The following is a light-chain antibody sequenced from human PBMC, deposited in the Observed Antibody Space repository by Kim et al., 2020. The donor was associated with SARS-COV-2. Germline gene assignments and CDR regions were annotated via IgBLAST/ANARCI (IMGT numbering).Light chain of an antibody. CDR2: WAS. V-gene: IGKV4-1*01. Sequence: SATINCKSSQSVLSSSNNRNYLAWYQQKPGQPPKLLIYWASTLESGVPDRFSGSGSGTDFTLTISSLQAEDVAVYYCQQYYNTPYSFGQGTKLEI. J-gene: IGKJ2*03. CDR1: QSVLSSSNNRNY. CDR3: QQYYNTPYS.